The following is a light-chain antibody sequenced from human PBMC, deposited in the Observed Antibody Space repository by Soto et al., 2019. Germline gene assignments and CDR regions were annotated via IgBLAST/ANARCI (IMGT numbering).Light chain of an antibody. Sequence: DIQMTQSPSSLSASVGDRVTITCGASQSISSYLNWYQQKPGKAHKLLIYAASSLQSGVPSRFSGSGSGTDFTLTISSLQPEDFATYYCQQSYSTPRAFGQGTKVDIK. V-gene: IGKV1-39*01. J-gene: IGKJ1*01. CDR3: QQSYSTPRA. CDR1: QSISSY. CDR2: AAS.